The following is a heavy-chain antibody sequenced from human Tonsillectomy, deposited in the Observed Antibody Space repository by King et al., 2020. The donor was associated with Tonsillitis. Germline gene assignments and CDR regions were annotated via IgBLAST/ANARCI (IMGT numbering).Heavy chain of an antibody. CDR2: KEKRGRK. D-gene: IGHD3-9*01. J-gene: IGHJ4*02. Sequence: GKGGEGRGEKEKRGRKKDNPSLKSRVTISLNTSKNQFSLRLSSVTAADTAVYYCARLRFYDILTGYYPGIDYWGQGSLVTVSS. V-gene: IGHV4-4*09. CDR3: ARLRFYDILTGYYPGIDY.